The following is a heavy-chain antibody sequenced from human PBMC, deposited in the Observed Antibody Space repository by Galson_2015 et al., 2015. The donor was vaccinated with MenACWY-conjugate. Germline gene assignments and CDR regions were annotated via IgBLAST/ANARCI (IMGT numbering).Heavy chain of an antibody. CDR3: AREYNK. CDR2: IYSSGST. Sequence: ETLSLTCTVSGGSVSSGSCWTWIRQPPGKGLEWIGLIYSSGSTKYNPSLKSRVTISLDMSKNQVSLKPSSVTAADTAVYYCAREYNKWGQGTLVTVSS. CDR1: GGSVSSGSC. J-gene: IGHJ4*02. V-gene: IGHV4-61*01. D-gene: IGHD1-14*01.